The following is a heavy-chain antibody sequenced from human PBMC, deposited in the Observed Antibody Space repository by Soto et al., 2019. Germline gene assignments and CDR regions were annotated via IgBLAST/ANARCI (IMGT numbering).Heavy chain of an antibody. CDR2: ISSDGGVT. D-gene: IGHD6-13*01. Sequence: PGGSLRLSCAASGFTFSSSVLHWVRQGPGRGLEYVSAISSDGGVTYYANSVKGRFIISRDNSRNMLYLQMGSLRAEDMAVYYCARRGISSWYYDHWGRGTLVTVSS. J-gene: IGHJ4*02. CDR3: ARRGISSWYYDH. CDR1: GFTFSSSV. V-gene: IGHV3-64*01.